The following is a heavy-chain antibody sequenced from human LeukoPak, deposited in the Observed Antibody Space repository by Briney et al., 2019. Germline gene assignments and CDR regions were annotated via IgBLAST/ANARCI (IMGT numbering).Heavy chain of an antibody. Sequence: PGGSLRLSCAASGFTFSSYAMHWVRQAPGKGLEWVAVISYDGSNKYYADSVKGRFTISRDNSKNTLYLQMNSLRAEDTAVYYCATTYYYGSGSYGSPFPPFDYWGQGTLVTVSS. CDR1: GFTFSSYA. CDR3: ATTYYYGSGSYGSPFPPFDY. J-gene: IGHJ4*02. D-gene: IGHD3-10*01. V-gene: IGHV3-30-3*01. CDR2: ISYDGSNK.